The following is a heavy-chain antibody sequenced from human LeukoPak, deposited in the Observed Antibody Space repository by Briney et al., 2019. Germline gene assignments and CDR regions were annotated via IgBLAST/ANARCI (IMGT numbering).Heavy chain of an antibody. Sequence: GGSLRLSCAASGFTVISNYINWVRQAPGKGLEWVSVIYSSGSTYYADSVKGRFIISRDNSKNTVYLQMNSLRDEDTAVYYCARDRGVASSGTGWFDPWGQGALVAVSS. CDR3: ARDRGVASSGTGWFDP. CDR2: IYSSGST. V-gene: IGHV3-66*01. CDR1: GFTVISNY. J-gene: IGHJ5*02. D-gene: IGHD3-10*01.